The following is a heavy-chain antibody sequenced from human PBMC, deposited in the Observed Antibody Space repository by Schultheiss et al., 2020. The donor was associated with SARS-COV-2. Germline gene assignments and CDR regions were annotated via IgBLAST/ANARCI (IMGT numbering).Heavy chain of an antibody. D-gene: IGHD3-3*01. J-gene: IGHJ6*02. Sequence: SVKVSCKASGGTFSSYAISWVRQAPGQGLEWMGWISAYNGNTNYAQKFQGRVTITADESTSTAYMELRSLRSDDTAVYYCAKVEEREVYYYYGMDVWGQGTTVTVSS. CDR1: GGTFSSYA. CDR3: AKVEEREVYYYYGMDV. CDR2: ISAYNGNT. V-gene: IGHV1-69*13.